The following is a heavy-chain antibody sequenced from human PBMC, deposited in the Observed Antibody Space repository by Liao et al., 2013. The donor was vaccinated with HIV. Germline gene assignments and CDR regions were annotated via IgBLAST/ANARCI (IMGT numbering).Heavy chain of an antibody. CDR3: VRYIRSSNFYMDV. D-gene: IGHD3-3*01. Sequence: QLQLQESGPGLVKPSQTLSLTCTVSGGSISSYYWSWIRQPPGKGLEWIGYIYYSGSTNYNPSFESRVSMSVDTSTNQFSLNLNSVTAADTAVYYCVRYIRSSNFYMDVWGKGTTVTVSS. V-gene: IGHV4-59*12. CDR1: GGSISSYY. CDR2: IYYSGST. J-gene: IGHJ6*03.